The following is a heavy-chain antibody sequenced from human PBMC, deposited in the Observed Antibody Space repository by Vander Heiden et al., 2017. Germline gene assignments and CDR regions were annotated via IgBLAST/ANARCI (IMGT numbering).Heavy chain of an antibody. J-gene: IGHJ6*02. CDR3: ARLDPHSRSYTFYGMEV. Sequence: EVQLVQAGTGVKKPGESLRISCTASGYSFTSHWLGWVRQTAGKGLEWVGRIDPGDSYTNYSPSFEGHVTISTDNSINTAFLQWSSLRASDTAMYYCARLDPHSRSYTFYGMEVWGQGTTVTVSS. D-gene: IGHD3-16*01. V-gene: IGHV5-10-1*03. CDR2: IDPGDSYT. CDR1: GYSFTSHW.